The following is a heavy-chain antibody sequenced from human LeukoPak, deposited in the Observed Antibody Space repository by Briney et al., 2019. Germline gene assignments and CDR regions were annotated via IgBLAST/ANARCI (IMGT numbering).Heavy chain of an antibody. J-gene: IGHJ4*02. CDR2: ISACNGHT. Sequence: GASVKVSCKASGYTFTSYGISWVRQAPGQGLEWMGLISACNGHTNYAQKVQGRVTMNTHTSTSTASMELRSLRSDDTGVYYCERAHCSGGSWYPPCDYWGQGTLATVSS. D-gene: IGHD2-15*01. V-gene: IGHV1-18*01. CDR1: GYTFTSYG. CDR3: ERAHCSGGSWYPPCDY.